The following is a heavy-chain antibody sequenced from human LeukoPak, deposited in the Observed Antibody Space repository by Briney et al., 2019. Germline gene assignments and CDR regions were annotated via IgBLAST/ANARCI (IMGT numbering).Heavy chain of an antibody. CDR2: ISSSGSTI. J-gene: IGHJ3*02. CDR3: ARPDYAAAFDI. V-gene: IGHV3-48*03. CDR1: GFTFSSYE. Sequence: GGSLRLSCAASGFTFSSYEMNWVRQAPGKGLEWVSYISSSGSTIYYADSVKGRFTISRDNAKNSLYLQMNSLRAEDTAVYYRARPDYAAAFDIWGQGTMVTVSS. D-gene: IGHD4-17*01.